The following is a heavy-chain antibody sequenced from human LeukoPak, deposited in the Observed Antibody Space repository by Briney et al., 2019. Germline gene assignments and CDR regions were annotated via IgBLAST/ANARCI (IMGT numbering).Heavy chain of an antibody. Sequence: PGGSLRLSCAASGFTFDDYAMHWVRQAPGKGLEWVSGISWNSGSIGYADSVKGRFTISRDNAKNSLYLQMNSLRAGDTALYYCAKSAPSSVAGNFDYWGQGTLVTVSS. D-gene: IGHD6-19*01. CDR3: AKSAPSSVAGNFDY. J-gene: IGHJ4*02. CDR1: GFTFDDYA. V-gene: IGHV3-9*01. CDR2: ISWNSGSI.